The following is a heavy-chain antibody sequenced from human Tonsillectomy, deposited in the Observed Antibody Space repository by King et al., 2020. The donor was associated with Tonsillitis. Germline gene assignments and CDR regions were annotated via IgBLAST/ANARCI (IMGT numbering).Heavy chain of an antibody. CDR1: GFTLSSYW. Sequence: VQLVESGGGLVQPGGSLRLSCAASGFTLSSYWMSWVRQAPGKGLEWVANIKQDESEKNFVDSVKGRFTISSDNARNSLYLQMNSLRAEDTAVYYCARVRARERGNSGYEAVDYWVQGTLVTVSS. CDR2: IKQDESEK. J-gene: IGHJ4*02. D-gene: IGHD5-12*01. V-gene: IGHV3-7*03. CDR3: ARVRARERGNSGYEAVDY.